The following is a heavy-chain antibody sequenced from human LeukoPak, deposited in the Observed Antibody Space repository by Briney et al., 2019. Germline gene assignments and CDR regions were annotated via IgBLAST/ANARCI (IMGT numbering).Heavy chain of an antibody. CDR3: AKEGTPQVSTWYDL. CDR2: ISYEGGTQ. J-gene: IGHJ5*02. CDR1: GSTFSSYE. V-gene: IGHV3-30*18. Sequence: GGSLRLSCAASGSTFSSYEMNWVRQAPGKGLEWVAVISYEGGTQYYADSVKGRFIISRDNPRNTVYLQMNILRTEDTAVYYCAKEGTPQVSTWYDLWGQGTQVIVSS. D-gene: IGHD3-10*01.